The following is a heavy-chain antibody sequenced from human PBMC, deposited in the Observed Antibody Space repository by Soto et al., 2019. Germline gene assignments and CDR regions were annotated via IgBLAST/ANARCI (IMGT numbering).Heavy chain of an antibody. CDR1: GYTFTSYA. CDR3: AREGQAPYYYYGMDV. CDR2: INAGNGNT. Sequence: ASVKVSCKASGYTFTSYAMHWVRQAPGQRLEWMGWINAGNGNTKYAEKFQGRVTMTTDTSTSTAHMELRSLRSDDTAVYYCAREGQAPYYYYGMDVWGQGTAVIVSS. V-gene: IGHV1-3*01. J-gene: IGHJ6*02.